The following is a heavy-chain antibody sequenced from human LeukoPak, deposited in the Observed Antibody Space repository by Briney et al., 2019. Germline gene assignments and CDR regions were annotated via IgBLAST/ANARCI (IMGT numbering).Heavy chain of an antibody. CDR3: ARVWGYSYGPSFDY. CDR1: GGTFSSYA. V-gene: IGHV1-69*06. J-gene: IGHJ4*02. CDR2: IIPIFGTA. D-gene: IGHD5-18*01. Sequence: ASVKVSCKASGGTFSSYAISWVRQAPGQGLEWMGRIIPIFGTANCAQKFQGRVTITADKSTSTAYMELSSLRSEDTAVYYCARVWGYSYGPSFDYWGQGTLVTVSS.